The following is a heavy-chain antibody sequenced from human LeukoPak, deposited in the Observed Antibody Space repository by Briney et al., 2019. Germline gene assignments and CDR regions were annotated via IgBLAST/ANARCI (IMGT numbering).Heavy chain of an antibody. Sequence: ASVKVSCKASGGTFSSYAISWVRQAPGQGLEWMGGIIPIFGTANYAQKFQGRVTITADESTSTAYMELSSLRSEDTAAYYCASISGDLADYWGQGTLVTVSS. D-gene: IGHD7-27*01. CDR3: ASISGDLADY. V-gene: IGHV1-69*13. CDR2: IIPIFGTA. J-gene: IGHJ4*02. CDR1: GGTFSSYA.